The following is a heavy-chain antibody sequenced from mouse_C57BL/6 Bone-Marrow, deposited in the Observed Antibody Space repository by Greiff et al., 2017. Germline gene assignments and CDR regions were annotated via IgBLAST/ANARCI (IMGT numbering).Heavy chain of an antibody. J-gene: IGHJ2*01. Sequence: QVQLQQPGAELVRPGTSVKLSCKASGYTFTIYWMHWVKQRPGQGLEWIGVIDPSDSYTNYNQKFKGKATLTVDTSSSTAYMQLSSLTSADAAVYYGARPEYWGKGTTLTVSS. CDR2: IDPSDSYT. CDR3: ARPEY. V-gene: IGHV1-59*01. CDR1: GYTFTIYW.